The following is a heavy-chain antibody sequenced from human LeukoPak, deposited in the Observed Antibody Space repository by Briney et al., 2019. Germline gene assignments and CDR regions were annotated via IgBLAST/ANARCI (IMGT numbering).Heavy chain of an antibody. Sequence: ASVKVSCKASGYTFGSDDINWVRQATGQGLEWMGWINPNNGNLGYAQKFQGRVTMTEDTSTDTAYMELSSLRSEDTAVYYCASATLRCSGGSCYEMDVWGKGTTVTVSS. V-gene: IGHV1-8*02. CDR3: ASATLRCSGGSCYEMDV. D-gene: IGHD2-15*01. CDR2: INPNNGNL. CDR1: GYTFGSDD. J-gene: IGHJ6*04.